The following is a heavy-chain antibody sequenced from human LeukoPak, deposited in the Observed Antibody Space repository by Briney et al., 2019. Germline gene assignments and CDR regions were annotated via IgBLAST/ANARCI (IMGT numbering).Heavy chain of an antibody. CDR2: RSYDGSNE. CDR3: ARGGWATVTTTRYYYYYYMDV. D-gene: IGHD4-17*01. CDR1: GFTFSSYV. V-gene: IGHV3-30*04. J-gene: IGHJ6*03. Sequence: GRSLRLSCAASGFTFSSYVMHWVRQAPGKGLELVAIRSYDGSNEYYADSVKGRFTISRDNSKNTLYLQMNSLRAADTAVYYCARGGWATVTTTRYYYYYYMDVWGKGTTVTVSS.